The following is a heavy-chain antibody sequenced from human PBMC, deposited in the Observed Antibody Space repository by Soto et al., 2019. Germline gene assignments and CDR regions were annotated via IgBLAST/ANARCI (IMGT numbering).Heavy chain of an antibody. V-gene: IGHV4-30-4*01. D-gene: IGHD3-22*01. CDR2: IYFNWRT. CDR3: ASAAVESDSRGYYYCDN. J-gene: IGHJ4*02. CDR1: GGSISSGDYY. Sequence: QVQLQESGPGLVKPSQTLSLTCTVPGGSISSGDYYWSWIRQPPGGGLEWIGYIYFNWRTYYRSSLDSRIIISNKTSKSQFSLRLNSVAAAGTAVYFCASAAVESDSRGYYYCDNWGECSLLTVSS.